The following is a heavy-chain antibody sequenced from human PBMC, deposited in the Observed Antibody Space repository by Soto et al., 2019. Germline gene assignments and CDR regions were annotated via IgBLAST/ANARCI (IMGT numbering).Heavy chain of an antibody. V-gene: IGHV1-2*02. CDR2: INPNSGGT. D-gene: IGHD3-10*01. J-gene: IGHJ6*02. CDR3: ARDPPMVRGVIYGMDV. CDR1: GYTFTGYY. Sequence: GASVKVSCKASGYTFTGYYMHWVRQAPGQGLEWMGWINPNSGGTNYAQKFQGRVTMTRDTSISTAYMELSRLRSDDTAVYYCARDPPMVRGVIYGMDVWGQGTTVTVSS.